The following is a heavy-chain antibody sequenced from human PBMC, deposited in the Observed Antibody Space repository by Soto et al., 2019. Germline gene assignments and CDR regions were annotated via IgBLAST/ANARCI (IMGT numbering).Heavy chain of an antibody. Sequence: QITLKDSGPTLVKPTQTLTLTCTFSGFSLSTSGVGVGWIRQPPGKALEWLALIYWNDDKRYSPSLKSRLTITKDTSKNQVVLTLTNMDPVDTATYYCAHSTRVYYYESSGYYNPQPTFDYWGQGTLVTVSS. CDR3: AHSTRVYYYESSGYYNPQPTFDY. CDR1: GFSLSTSGVG. J-gene: IGHJ4*02. CDR2: IYWNDDK. D-gene: IGHD3-22*01. V-gene: IGHV2-5*01.